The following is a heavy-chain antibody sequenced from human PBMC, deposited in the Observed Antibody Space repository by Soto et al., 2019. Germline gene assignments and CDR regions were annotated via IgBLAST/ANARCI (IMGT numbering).Heavy chain of an antibody. CDR3: ARGHFGVTMDV. CDR1: EFTFSSYS. Sequence: EVQLLESGGGLVQPGGSLRLSCAASEFTFSSYSMIWVRQSPGKGLEWVSGVNGGGDITYYAESVKGRFTLSRDKSKNTLYLQMNSLRAEDPAVFYCARGHFGVTMDVWGQGTTVTVSS. D-gene: IGHD3-3*01. J-gene: IGHJ6*02. CDR2: VNGGGDIT. V-gene: IGHV3-23*01.